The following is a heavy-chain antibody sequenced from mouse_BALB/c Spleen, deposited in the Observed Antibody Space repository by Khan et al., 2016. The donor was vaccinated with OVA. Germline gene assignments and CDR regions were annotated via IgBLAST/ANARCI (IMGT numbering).Heavy chain of an antibody. CDR1: GYTFTSYT. Sequence: QVQLKQSGAELARPGASVKMSCKASGYTFTSYTIHWIKKRPGQGLEWIGYINPSNGYTNYNQKFKDKATLTTDKSSTTAYLQLCSLTSDDSAVYNCVRDGTYHRNDGWFAYWGQGTLVTVSA. D-gene: IGHD2-14*01. J-gene: IGHJ3*01. CDR2: INPSNGYT. V-gene: IGHV1-4*01. CDR3: VRDGTYHRNDGWFAY.